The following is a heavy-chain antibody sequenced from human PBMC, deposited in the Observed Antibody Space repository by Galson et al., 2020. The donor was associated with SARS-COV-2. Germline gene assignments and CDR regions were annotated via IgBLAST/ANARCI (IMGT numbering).Heavy chain of an antibody. CDR1: GYSFTSYW. D-gene: IGHD3-10*01. Sequence: KIGESLKISCKGSGYSFTSYWIGRVHQMPGKGLEWMGIIYPGDSDTRYSPSFQGQVTISADKSISTAYLQWSSLKASDTAMYYCARMRSYYGSGSYYSYGMDVWGQGTTVTVSS. V-gene: IGHV5-51*07. CDR2: IYPGDSDT. J-gene: IGHJ6*02. CDR3: ARMRSYYGSGSYYSYGMDV.